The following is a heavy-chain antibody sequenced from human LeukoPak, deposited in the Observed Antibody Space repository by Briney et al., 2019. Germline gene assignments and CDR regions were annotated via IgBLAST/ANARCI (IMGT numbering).Heavy chain of an antibody. V-gene: IGHV1-2*06. CDR3: ARNYDFWSGYPSPYYYYYMDV. CDR2: INPNSGGT. CDR1: GYTFTGYY. D-gene: IGHD3-3*01. Sequence: ASVKVSCKASGYTFTGYYMHWVRQAPGQGLEWMGRINPNSGGTNYAQKFQGRVTMTRDTSISTAYMELSRLRSDDTAVYYCARNYDFWSGYPSPYYYYYMDVWGEGTTVTVSS. J-gene: IGHJ6*03.